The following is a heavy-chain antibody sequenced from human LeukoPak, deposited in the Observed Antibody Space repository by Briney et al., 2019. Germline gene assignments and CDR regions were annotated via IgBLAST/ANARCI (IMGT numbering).Heavy chain of an antibody. CDR3: AKCHSGNYYYGMDV. Sequence: GGSLRLSCAASGFTFSSYAMSWVRQAPGKGLEWVLVISVSGRSTYYADSVKGRFTISRDNSKNTLYLQMNSLRAEDTAVYYCAKCHSGNYYYGMDVWGQGTTVTVSS. V-gene: IGHV3-23*01. J-gene: IGHJ6*02. D-gene: IGHD1-26*01. CDR2: ISVSGRST. CDR1: GFTFSSYA.